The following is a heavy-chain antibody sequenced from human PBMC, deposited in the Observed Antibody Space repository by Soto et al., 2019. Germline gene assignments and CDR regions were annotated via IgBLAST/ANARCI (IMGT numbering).Heavy chain of an antibody. D-gene: IGHD2-2*02. V-gene: IGHV1-46*01. CDR1: GYTFTSYY. Sequence: QEHLVQSGTEVKKPGASVKVSCTASGYTFTSYYLHWVRQAPGQGLEWMAMINPSGGTASYAQKYRGRVTMTRDTSTSTVYMELSSLRAEDTAVYYCARDLQRRCSGINCDKTGGYYFYGMDVWGQGTTVTVSS. CDR3: ARDLQRRCSGINCDKTGGYYFYGMDV. J-gene: IGHJ6*02. CDR2: INPSGGTA.